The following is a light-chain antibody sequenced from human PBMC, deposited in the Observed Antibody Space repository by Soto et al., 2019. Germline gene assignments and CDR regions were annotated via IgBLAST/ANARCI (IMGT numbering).Light chain of an antibody. CDR1: SSDVGSYNL. CDR2: EVS. Sequence: QSVLTQPVSVSGSPGQAITISGTGTSSDVGSYNLVSWYQQHPGKAPKLMIYEVSKRPSGVSNRFSGSKSGNTASLTISGLQAENEADYYCCSYAGSSTYVFGTGTKVTVL. J-gene: IGLJ1*01. CDR3: CSYAGSSTYV. V-gene: IGLV2-23*02.